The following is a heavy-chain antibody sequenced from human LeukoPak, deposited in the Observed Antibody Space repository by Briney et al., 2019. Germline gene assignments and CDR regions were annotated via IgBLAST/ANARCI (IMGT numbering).Heavy chain of an antibody. V-gene: IGHV1-3*03. CDR2: INAGNGNT. J-gene: IGHJ4*02. D-gene: IGHD2-15*01. CDR3: ARGYCSGGSCYSADY. CDR1: GYTFTSYY. Sequence: ASVKVSCKASGYTFTSYYMHWVRQAPGQRLEWMGWINAGNGNTKYSQEFQGRVTITRDTSASTAYMELSSLRSEDMAVYYCARGYCSGGSCYSADYWGQGTLVTVSS.